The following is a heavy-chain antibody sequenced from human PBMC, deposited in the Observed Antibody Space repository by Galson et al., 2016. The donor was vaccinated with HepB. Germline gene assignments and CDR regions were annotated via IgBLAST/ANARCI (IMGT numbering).Heavy chain of an antibody. CDR2: ISSNGYTT. Sequence: SLRLSCAASDFTFSSFEMNWVRQAPGKGLEWVSYISSNGYTTYYADSVKGRFTISRDNAKNSLYLQMDSLRAEGTAVYYCARDFRAVNRLKMDVWGQGTTVTVSS. CDR1: DFTFSSFE. D-gene: IGHD3-10*01. J-gene: IGHJ6*02. CDR3: ARDFRAVNRLKMDV. V-gene: IGHV3-48*03.